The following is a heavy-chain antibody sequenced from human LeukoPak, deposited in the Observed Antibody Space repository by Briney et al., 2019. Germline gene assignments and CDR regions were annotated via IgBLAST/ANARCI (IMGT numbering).Heavy chain of an antibody. CDR1: GFTFSSYD. J-gene: IGHJ6*04. D-gene: IGHD6-19*01. CDR3: ARGAPQWREDGMDV. V-gene: IGHV3-13*05. Sequence: GGSLRLSCAASGFTFSSYDMHWVRQATGKGLEWVSAIGTAGDPYYPGSVKGRFTISRENAKNSLYLQMNSLRAGDTAVYYCARGAPQWREDGMDVWGKGTMVTVSS. CDR2: IGTAGDP.